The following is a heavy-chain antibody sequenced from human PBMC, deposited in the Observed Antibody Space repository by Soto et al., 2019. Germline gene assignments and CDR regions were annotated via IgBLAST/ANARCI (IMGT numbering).Heavy chain of an antibody. J-gene: IGHJ4*01. D-gene: IGHD3-16*01. V-gene: IGHV4-30-4*01. CDR1: WGNSANHDCC. Sequence: YTVAWGNSANHDCCWICIRKPPGEGLEWIGHIFDSGTTYTNPSLRSQVAISLDTSKNHFSLTLSSVTAAVSAVYYCARGPYGANVHYWGNRSLVPVFS. CDR3: ARGPYGANVHY. CDR2: IFDSGTT.